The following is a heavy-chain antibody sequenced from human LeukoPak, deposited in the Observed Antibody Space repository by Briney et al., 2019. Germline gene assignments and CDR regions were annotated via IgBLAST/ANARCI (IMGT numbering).Heavy chain of an antibody. V-gene: IGHV4-34*01. J-gene: IGHJ1*01. CDR1: GGSFSGYY. Sequence: PSETLSLTCAVYGGSFSGYYWSWIRQPPGKGLEWSGEINHSGSTNYNPSLKSRVTISVDTSKNQFSLKLSSVTAADTAVYYCAIGEYYDSSGYYPEYFQHWGQGTLVTVSS. D-gene: IGHD3-22*01. CDR2: INHSGST. CDR3: AIGEYYDSSGYYPEYFQH.